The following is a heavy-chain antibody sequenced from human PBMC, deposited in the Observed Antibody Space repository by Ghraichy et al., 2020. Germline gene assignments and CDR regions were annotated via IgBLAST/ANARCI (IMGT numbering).Heavy chain of an antibody. Sequence: SETLSLTCTVSGGSISSYYWSWIRQPPGKGLEWIGYIYYSGSTNYNPSLKSRVTISVDTSKNQFSLKLSSVTAADTAVYYCARELTIVRGASDAFDIWGQGTMVTVSS. CDR3: ARELTIVRGASDAFDI. J-gene: IGHJ3*02. D-gene: IGHD3-10*01. CDR2: IYYSGST. V-gene: IGHV4-59*01. CDR1: GGSISSYY.